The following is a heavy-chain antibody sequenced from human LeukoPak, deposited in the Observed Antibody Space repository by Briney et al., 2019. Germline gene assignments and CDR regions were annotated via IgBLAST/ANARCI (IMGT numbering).Heavy chain of an antibody. D-gene: IGHD2-8*01. CDR3: ARGAGHDFVLDY. CDR2: INHSGST. J-gene: IGHJ4*02. V-gene: IGHV4-34*01. Sequence: PSETLSLTCAVYGGSFSGYYWSWIRQPPGKGLEWIGEINHSGSTNYNPSLKSRVTISVDTSKNQFSLKLSSVTAADTAVYYCARGAGHDFVLDYWGQGTLVTVSS. CDR1: GGSFSGYY.